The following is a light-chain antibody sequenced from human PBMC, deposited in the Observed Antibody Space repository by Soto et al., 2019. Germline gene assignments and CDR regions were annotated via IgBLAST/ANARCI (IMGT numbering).Light chain of an antibody. CDR2: EVT. CDR1: SSDVGGYEY. J-gene: IGLJ2*01. V-gene: IGLV2-8*01. CDR3: TSYAGNNDYVV. Sequence: QSVLTQPPSASGSPRQSVTISCTGTSSDVGGYEYVSWYQQHPGRARKLIIYEVTKRPSGVPDRFSGSKSGNTASLTVSGLQAEDEADYYCTSYAGNNDYVVFGGGTKLTVL.